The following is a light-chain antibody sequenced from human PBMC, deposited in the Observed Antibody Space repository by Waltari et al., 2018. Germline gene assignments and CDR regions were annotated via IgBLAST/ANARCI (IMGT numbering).Light chain of an antibody. CDR1: KIGVKS. CDR3: QVWDSRTEHVV. J-gene: IGLJ2*01. Sequence: SSVLTQPPSVSLAPGKTARITCGGTKIGVKSVHWYQQKPGQAPALVIYDDRDRPSGIPERFSGSNSGNTATLTISRVEVGDEADYYCQVWDSRTEHVVFGGGTKLTVL. CDR2: DDR. V-gene: IGLV3-21*01.